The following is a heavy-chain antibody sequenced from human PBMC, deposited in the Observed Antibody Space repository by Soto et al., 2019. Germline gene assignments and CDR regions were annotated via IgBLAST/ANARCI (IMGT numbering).Heavy chain of an antibody. J-gene: IGHJ4*02. D-gene: IGHD1-1*01. CDR1: GYTFTDYG. Sequence: QVPLVQSGAEVKKPGASVKVSCKASGYTFTDYGITWVRQAPGQGLQWMGWINSYNGVTNNAHSFQGRVSMTTDTSTSTAYLELSSLRSDDTAVYYCARDRYNRGSSDYWGQGSLVTVSS. V-gene: IGHV1-18*01. CDR2: INSYNGVT. CDR3: ARDRYNRGSSDY.